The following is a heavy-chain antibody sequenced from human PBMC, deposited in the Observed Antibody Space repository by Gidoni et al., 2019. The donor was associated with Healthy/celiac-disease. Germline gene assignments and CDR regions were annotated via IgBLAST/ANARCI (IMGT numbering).Heavy chain of an antibody. V-gene: IGHV3-23*04. CDR2: ISGSGGST. Sequence: EVQLVESGGGLVQPGGSLRLSCAASGFTFSSYAMRWVRQAPGKGLEWVSAISGSGGSTYYADSVKGRCTSSRDNSKNTLYLQMNSLRAEDTAVYYCAKSPSDCSGGSCYYYYYYGMDVWGQGTTVTVSS. CDR1: GFTFSSYA. D-gene: IGHD2-15*01. J-gene: IGHJ6*02. CDR3: AKSPSDCSGGSCYYYYYYGMDV.